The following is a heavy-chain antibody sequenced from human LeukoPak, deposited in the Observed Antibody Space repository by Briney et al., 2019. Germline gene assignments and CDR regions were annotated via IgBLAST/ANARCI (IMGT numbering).Heavy chain of an antibody. CDR1: GFTFSSYG. D-gene: IGHD6-13*01. Sequence: PGGSLRLSCAASGFTFSSYGMHWVRQAPGKGLEWVAFIRYDGSNKYYADSVKGRFTISRDNSKNTLYLQMNSLRAEDTAVYYCAKDLVIAAAMIDYWGQGALVTVSS. J-gene: IGHJ4*02. CDR3: AKDLVIAAAMIDY. V-gene: IGHV3-30*02. CDR2: IRYDGSNK.